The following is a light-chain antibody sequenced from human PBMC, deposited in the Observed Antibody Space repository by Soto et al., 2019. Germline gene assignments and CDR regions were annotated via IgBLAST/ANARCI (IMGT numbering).Light chain of an antibody. CDR1: PSVSGSN. CDR2: GAS. CDR3: QQYSSFPRT. Sequence: EIVLTQSPGTLSLSPGERATLSCRASPSVSGSNLAWYQQKPGQAPRLVIYGASSRATGIPDRFSGSGSGTDFTLTISRLEPDDFAVYYCQQYSSFPRTFGQGTKVEIK. V-gene: IGKV3-20*01. J-gene: IGKJ1*01.